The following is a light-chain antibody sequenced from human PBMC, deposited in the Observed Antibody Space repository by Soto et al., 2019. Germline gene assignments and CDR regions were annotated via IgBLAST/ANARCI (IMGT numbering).Light chain of an antibody. CDR2: GAS. J-gene: IGKJ5*01. Sequence: EIVMTQSPATLSVSPGGRSTLSCRASQSISGTLAWYQQKPGQAPRLLIYGASNRATGIPDRFSGSGSGTEFTLTISSLQAEDAAVYYCQQYYDVPVTFGQGTRLEIK. V-gene: IGKV3D-15*01. CDR1: QSISGT. CDR3: QQYYDVPVT.